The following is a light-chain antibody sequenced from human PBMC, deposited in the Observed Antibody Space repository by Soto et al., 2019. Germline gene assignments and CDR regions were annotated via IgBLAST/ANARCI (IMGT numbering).Light chain of an antibody. V-gene: IGKV3-20*01. CDR3: QQYDTSPRT. J-gene: IGKJ1*01. CDR1: QSLGSGY. CDR2: AAS. Sequence: EIVMTQSPATLSVSPGERATLSCRASQSLGSGYLAWYQQKPGQAPRILIYAASTRATGIPDRFSGSGSGTDFSLTISRLEPEDFAVYYCQQYDTSPRTFGQGTKVDI.